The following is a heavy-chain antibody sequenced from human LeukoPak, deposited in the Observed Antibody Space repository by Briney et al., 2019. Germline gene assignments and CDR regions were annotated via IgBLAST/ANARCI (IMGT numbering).Heavy chain of an antibody. Sequence: ASVKVSCKASGYTFTGYYMHWVRQAPGQGLEWMSWINPNSGGTNYAQKFQGRVTMTRDTSISTAYMELSRLRSDDTAVYYCARDPGAVALLIYYFDYWGQGTLVTVSS. CDR3: ARDPGAVALLIYYFDY. CDR1: GYTFTGYY. D-gene: IGHD6-19*01. V-gene: IGHV1-2*02. J-gene: IGHJ4*02. CDR2: INPNSGGT.